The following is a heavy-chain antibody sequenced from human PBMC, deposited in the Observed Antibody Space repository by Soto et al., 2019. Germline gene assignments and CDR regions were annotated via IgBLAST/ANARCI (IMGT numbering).Heavy chain of an antibody. Sequence: SETLSLTCAVYGGSFSGYYWSWIRQPPGKGLEWIGEINHSGSTNYNPSLKSRVTISVDTSKNQFSLKLSSVTAADTAVYYCASGWESSGWNEDYWGQGTLVTVSS. CDR3: ASGWESSGWNEDY. J-gene: IGHJ4*02. D-gene: IGHD6-19*01. V-gene: IGHV4-34*01. CDR1: GGSFSGYY. CDR2: INHSGST.